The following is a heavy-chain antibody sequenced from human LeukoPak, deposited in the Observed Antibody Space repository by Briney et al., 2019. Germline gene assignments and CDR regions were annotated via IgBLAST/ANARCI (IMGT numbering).Heavy chain of an antibody. CDR2: MNPNNGNT. V-gene: IGHV1-8*01. CDR3: ARGGQYCSSSSCHFWFDP. J-gene: IGHJ5*02. CDR1: GFPFPRYD. Sequence: GSVKVSCKGSGFPFPRYDINWVRQAAGQGLELMGLMNPNNGNTGYAQKFQGRVTMTRSNSINTAYMELSSLRSEDTAIYYCARGGQYCSSSSCHFWFDPWGQGTLVTVSS. D-gene: IGHD2-2*01.